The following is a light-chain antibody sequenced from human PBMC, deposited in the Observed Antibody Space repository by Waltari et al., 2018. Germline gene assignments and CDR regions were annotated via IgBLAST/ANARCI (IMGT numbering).Light chain of an antibody. V-gene: IGKV3-20*01. CDR1: QSVSSSY. CDR3: QQYGSSPKYT. Sequence: EIVLTQSPGTLSSSPGERATISCRASQSVSSSYLAWYQQKPGQAPRLLIYGASSRATGIPDRFSGSGSGTDFTLTISRLEPEDFAVYYCQQYGSSPKYTFGQGTKLEIK. J-gene: IGKJ2*01. CDR2: GAS.